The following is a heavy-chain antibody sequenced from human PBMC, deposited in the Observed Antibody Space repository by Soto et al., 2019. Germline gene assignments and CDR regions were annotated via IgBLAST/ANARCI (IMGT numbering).Heavy chain of an antibody. CDR1: GYSVTSYW. J-gene: IGHJ4*02. D-gene: IGHD4-4*01. CDR3: ARNFSEETTATLFDY. Sequence: GESLKISYKGSGYSVTSYWIGWVRQMPGKGLEWMGIIYPGDSDTRYSPSFQGQVTISADKSISTAYLQWSSLKASDTAMYYCARNFSEETTATLFDYWGLGTLVTVSS. V-gene: IGHV5-51*01. CDR2: IYPGDSDT.